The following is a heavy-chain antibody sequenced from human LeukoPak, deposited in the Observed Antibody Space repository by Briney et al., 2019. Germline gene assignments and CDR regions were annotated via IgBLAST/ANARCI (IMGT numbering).Heavy chain of an antibody. D-gene: IGHD3-10*01. CDR1: GGSFSGYY. V-gene: IGHV4-34*01. Sequence: SETLSLTCAVYGGSFSGYYWSWIRQPPGKGLEWIGEINHSGSTNYNPSLKSRVTISVDTSKNQFSLKLSSVTAADTAVYYCARHGRYGSGSYWVYWGQGTLVTVSS. CDR3: ARHGRYGSGSYWVY. CDR2: INHSGST. J-gene: IGHJ4*02.